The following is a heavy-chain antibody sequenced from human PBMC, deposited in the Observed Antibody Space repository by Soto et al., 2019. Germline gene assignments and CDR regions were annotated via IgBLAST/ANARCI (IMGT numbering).Heavy chain of an antibody. CDR1: GFSFSRHG. J-gene: IGHJ4*02. Sequence: QVQLVESGGGVVQPGRSLRLTCAATGFSFSRHGMHWVRQAPGKGLGRLAVILNDGRAQEYADSVKGRITISRDNSKKILYLQMHNLRAEARLVYYCARADDYLANGLGSWGQGILVTVSS. CDR3: ARADDYLANGLGS. V-gene: IGHV3-33*01. CDR2: ILNDGRAQ. D-gene: IGHD4-17*01.